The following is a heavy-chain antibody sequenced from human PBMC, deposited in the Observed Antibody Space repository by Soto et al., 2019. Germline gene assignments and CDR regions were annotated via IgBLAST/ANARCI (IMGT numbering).Heavy chain of an antibody. V-gene: IGHV5-51*01. CDR3: LRPYGGNLDVLAI. D-gene: IGHD4-17*01. Sequence: GASLKISCKGSGYSFTSYWIGWVRQMPGKGLEWMGIIYPGDSDTRYSPSFQGQVTISADKSISTAYLQWSSLKASDTAMYYFLRPYGGNLDVLAICGQGSMVP. J-gene: IGHJ3*02. CDR1: GYSFTSYW. CDR2: IYPGDSDT.